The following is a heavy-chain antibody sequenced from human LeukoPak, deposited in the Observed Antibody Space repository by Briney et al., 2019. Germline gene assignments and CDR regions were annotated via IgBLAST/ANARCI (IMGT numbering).Heavy chain of an antibody. J-gene: IGHJ6*02. CDR2: ITSDGITT. D-gene: IGHD3-10*01. V-gene: IGHV3-74*01. CDR1: GLTFQNTW. CDR3: ARDGEPRYWGSGFYYGMDA. Sequence: PGGSLRLSCAVSGLTFQNTWMHWIRQAPGKGLVWVSRITSDGITTTYADSVKGRFTISRDNAKNTLYLQMNSLRAEDTAVYFCARDGEPRYWGSGFYYGMDAWGQGTTVIVSS.